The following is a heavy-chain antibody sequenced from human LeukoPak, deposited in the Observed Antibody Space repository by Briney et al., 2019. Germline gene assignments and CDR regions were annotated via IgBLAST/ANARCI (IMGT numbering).Heavy chain of an antibody. CDR1: GGSISSGSYY. Sequence: PSETLSLTGTGSGGSISSGSYYWSWIRQPAGKGLEWIGRIYTSGSTNYNPSLKSRVTISVDTSKNQSSLKLSSVTAADTAVYYCARGGGSSFNWFDPWGQGTLVTVSS. CDR3: ARGGGSSFNWFDP. V-gene: IGHV4-61*02. CDR2: IYTSGST. J-gene: IGHJ5*01. D-gene: IGHD1-26*01.